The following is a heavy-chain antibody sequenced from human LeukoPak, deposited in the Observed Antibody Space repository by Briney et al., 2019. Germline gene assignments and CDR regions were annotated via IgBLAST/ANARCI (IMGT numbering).Heavy chain of an antibody. D-gene: IGHD6-13*01. CDR2: INTNSGDT. Sequence: ASLKVSCKASEYTFSVHHIHWVRLAPGQGLEWMAWINTNSGDTNYAQKFQGRVTMTRDTSINTVYMEVNSLKFDDTAVYYCALIPGGSWAFDFWGQGTLVTVSS. CDR1: EYTFSVHH. J-gene: IGHJ4*02. V-gene: IGHV1-2*02. CDR3: ALIPGGSWAFDF.